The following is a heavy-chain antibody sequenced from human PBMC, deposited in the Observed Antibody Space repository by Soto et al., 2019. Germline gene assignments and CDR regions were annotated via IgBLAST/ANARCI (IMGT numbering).Heavy chain of an antibody. J-gene: IGHJ3*02. CDR1: GGSISSSSYY. CDR2: IYYSGST. V-gene: IGHV4-39*01. Sequence: QLQLQESGPGLVKPSETLSLTCTVSGGSISSSSYYWGWIRQPPGKGLEWIGSIYYSGSTYYNPSLKSRVTISVDTSKNQFSLKLSSVTAADTAVYYCASPAPGGQWLPTDAFDIWGQGTMVTVSS. CDR3: ASPAPGGQWLPTDAFDI. D-gene: IGHD6-19*01.